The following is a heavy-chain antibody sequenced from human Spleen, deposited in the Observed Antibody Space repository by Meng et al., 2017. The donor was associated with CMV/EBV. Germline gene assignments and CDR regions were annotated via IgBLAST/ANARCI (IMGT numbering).Heavy chain of an antibody. J-gene: IGHJ4*02. CDR2: ISSSGRTI. V-gene: IGHV3-11*01. CDR1: GFTFSDYY. D-gene: IGHD6-13*01. CDR3: ARDQNGYSSSFEDY. Sequence: GESLKISCAASGFTFSDYYMSWIRQAPGKGMEWVSYISSSGRTIYYADSVKGRFTISRDNAKNSLYLQMNSLRAEDTAVHYCARDQNGYSSSFEDYWGQGTLVTVSS.